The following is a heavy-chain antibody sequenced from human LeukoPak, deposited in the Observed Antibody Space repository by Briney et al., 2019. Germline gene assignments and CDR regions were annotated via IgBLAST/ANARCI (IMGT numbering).Heavy chain of an antibody. CDR1: GYTFTSYD. CDR3: ARGRPSGWFSYYYYYGMDV. D-gene: IGHD6-19*01. Sequence: ASVKVSCKASGYTFTSYDINWVRQATGQGLEWMGWMNPNSGNTGYAQKFQGRVTMTRNTSISTAYMELSSLRSEDTAMYYCARGRPSGWFSYYYYYGMDVWGQGTTVTVSS. J-gene: IGHJ6*02. CDR2: MNPNSGNT. V-gene: IGHV1-8*01.